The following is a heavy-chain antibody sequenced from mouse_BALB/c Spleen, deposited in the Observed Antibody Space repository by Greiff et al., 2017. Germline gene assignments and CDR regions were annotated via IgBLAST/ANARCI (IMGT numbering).Heavy chain of an antibody. CDR1: GYTFSSYW. J-gene: IGHJ3*01. V-gene: IGHV1-9*01. CDR3: AITTAKVAGFAY. D-gene: IGHD1-2*01. CDR2: ILPGSGST. Sequence: VMLVESGAELMKPGASVKISCKATGYTFSSYWIEWVKQRPGHGLEWIGEILPGSGSTNYNEKFKGKATFTADTSSNTAYMQLSSLTSEDSAVYYCAITTAKVAGFAYWGQGTLVTVSA.